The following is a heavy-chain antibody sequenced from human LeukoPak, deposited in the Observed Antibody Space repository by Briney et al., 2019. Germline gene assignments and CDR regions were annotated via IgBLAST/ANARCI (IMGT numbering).Heavy chain of an antibody. J-gene: IGHJ6*02. D-gene: IGHD4-17*01. CDR2: IYSSGRT. CDR3: ARDNRLAKTTTVTIYYYFGMDV. V-gene: IGHV3-66*01. Sequence: GGSLRLSCAASGFTVSSNYMSWVRQAPGKGPERVSVIYSSGRTYCADSVKDRFTISRDTSKNTLFLQMNSLSPEDTAVYYCARDNRLAKTTTVTIYYYFGMDVWGQGTTVTVSS. CDR1: GFTVSSNY.